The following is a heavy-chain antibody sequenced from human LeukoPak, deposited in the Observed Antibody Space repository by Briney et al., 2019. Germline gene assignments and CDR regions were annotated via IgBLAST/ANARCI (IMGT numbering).Heavy chain of an antibody. CDR1: GGSISSYY. CDR2: IQNSAIYRAKI. Sequence: PSETLSLTCAGSGGSISSYYWTWIRQPPGKGLEGVGYIQNSAIYRAKIKSSPSLQSRVSLSIDTSKNQVSLTVNSVTAADTAVYYCARLSSTLYYSMDVWGPGTAVTVSS. J-gene: IGHJ6*02. CDR3: ARLSSTLYYSMDV. V-gene: IGHV4-59*08. D-gene: IGHD6-6*01.